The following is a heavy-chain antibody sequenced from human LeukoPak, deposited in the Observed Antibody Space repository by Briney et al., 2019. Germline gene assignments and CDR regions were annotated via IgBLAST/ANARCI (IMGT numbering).Heavy chain of an antibody. V-gene: IGHV3-23*01. CDR3: AKEISKSSLRGSLDY. D-gene: IGHD6-13*01. CDR2: ISGSGGST. CDR1: GFTFSDYY. J-gene: IGHJ4*02. Sequence: GGSLRLSCAASGFTFSDYYMNWIRQAPGKGLEWVSAISGSGGSTYYADSVKGRFTISRDNSKNTLYLQMNSLRAEDTAVYYCAKEISKSSLRGSLDYWGQGTLVTVSS.